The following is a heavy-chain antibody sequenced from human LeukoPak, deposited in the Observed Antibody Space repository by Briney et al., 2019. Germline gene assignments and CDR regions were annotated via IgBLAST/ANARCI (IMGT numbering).Heavy chain of an antibody. CDR3: ASAVDTAMVTEFDY. V-gene: IGHV1-8*01. CDR2: MNPNSGNT. J-gene: IGHJ4*02. D-gene: IGHD5-18*01. Sequence: VASVKVSCKASGYTFTSYDINWVRQATGQGLEWMGWMNPNSGNTGYAQKFQGRVTMTRNTSISTAYMELSSLRSEDTAVYYCASAVDTAMVTEFDYWGQGTLVTVSS. CDR1: GYTFTSYD.